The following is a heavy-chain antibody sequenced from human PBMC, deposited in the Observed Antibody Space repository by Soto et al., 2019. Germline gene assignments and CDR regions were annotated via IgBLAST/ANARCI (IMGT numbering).Heavy chain of an antibody. D-gene: IGHD3-3*01. CDR1: GFTVSSNY. Sequence: GGSLRLSCAASGFTVSSNYMSWVRQAPGKGLEWVSVIYSGGSTYYADSVKGRFTISRDNSKNTLYLQMNSLRAEDTAVYYCARGAVRFLEWLPDYWGQGTLVTVSS. V-gene: IGHV3-66*01. J-gene: IGHJ4*01. CDR2: IYSGGST. CDR3: ARGAVRFLEWLPDY.